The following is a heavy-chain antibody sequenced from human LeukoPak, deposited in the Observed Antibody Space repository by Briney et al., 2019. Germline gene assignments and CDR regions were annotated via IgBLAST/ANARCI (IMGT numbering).Heavy chain of an antibody. V-gene: IGHV4-39*01. CDR2: IYYHENT. D-gene: IGHD1-1*01. Sequence: WVRQAPGKGLEWIGSIYYHENTYYNSSLKSRVTISVDTSKNQFSLKLNSVTAADTAVYFCARRACSAAYWKHFDYWGQGTLVTVSS. J-gene: IGHJ4*02. CDR3: ARRACSAAYWKHFDY.